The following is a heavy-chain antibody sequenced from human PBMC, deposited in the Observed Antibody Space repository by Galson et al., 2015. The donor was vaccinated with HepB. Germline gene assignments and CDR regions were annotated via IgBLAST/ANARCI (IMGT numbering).Heavy chain of an antibody. V-gene: IGHV2-5*02. Sequence: PALVKPTQTLTLTCTFSGFSLSTSGVGVGWIRQPPGKALEWLALIYWDDDKRYSPSLKSRLTITKDTSKNQVVLTMTNMDPVDTATYYCAHSTGYCSGGSCSRFDPWGQGTLVTVSS. CDR2: IYWDDDK. J-gene: IGHJ5*02. D-gene: IGHD2-15*01. CDR3: AHSTGYCSGGSCSRFDP. CDR1: GFSLSTSGVG.